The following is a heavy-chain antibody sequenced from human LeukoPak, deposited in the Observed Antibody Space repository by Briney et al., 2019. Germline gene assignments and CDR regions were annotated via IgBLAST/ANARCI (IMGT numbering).Heavy chain of an antibody. J-gene: IGHJ5*02. V-gene: IGHV4-31*03. Sequence: SETLSLTCTVSGGSINSGDYFWSWIRQHPGKGLEWIGYMQYSGSTYTNPSLKSRVSISADTTKNPCSLKLNSMTAADTAVYPSARGYDTSGYYGHCFDPWGQGTLVTVSS. CDR1: GGSINSGDYF. CDR2: MQYSGST. D-gene: IGHD3-22*01. CDR3: ARGYDTSGYYGHCFDP.